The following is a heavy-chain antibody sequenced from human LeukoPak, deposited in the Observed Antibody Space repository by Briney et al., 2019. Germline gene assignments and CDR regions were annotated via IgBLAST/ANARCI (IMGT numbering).Heavy chain of an antibody. Sequence: QPGGSLRLSCAASGFTFSSYEMNWVRQAPGKGLERVSYISSSGSTIYYADSVKGRFTISRDNAKNSLYLQMNSLRAEDTAVYYCARRGRTKYYYDSSKKNHAFDIWGQGTMVTVSS. D-gene: IGHD3-22*01. CDR3: ARRGRTKYYYDSSKKNHAFDI. CDR1: GFTFSSYE. CDR2: ISSSGSTI. J-gene: IGHJ3*02. V-gene: IGHV3-48*03.